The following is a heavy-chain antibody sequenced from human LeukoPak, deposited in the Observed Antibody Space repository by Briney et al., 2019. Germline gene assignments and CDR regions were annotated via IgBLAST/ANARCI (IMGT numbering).Heavy chain of an antibody. CDR1: GYSISSGYY. Sequence: SETLSLTCAVSGYSISSGYYWGWIRQPSGKGLEWIGSIYHSGSTYYNPSLKSRVTISVDTSKNQFSLKLRSVTAADTAVYYCARHRTSSNYFDYWGQGTLVTVSS. D-gene: IGHD1-1*01. J-gene: IGHJ4*02. CDR3: ARHRTSSNYFDY. CDR2: IYHSGST. V-gene: IGHV4-38-2*01.